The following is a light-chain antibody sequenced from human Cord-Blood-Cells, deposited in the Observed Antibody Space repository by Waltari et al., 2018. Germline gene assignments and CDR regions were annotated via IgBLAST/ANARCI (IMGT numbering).Light chain of an antibody. CDR2: WAS. V-gene: IGKV4-1*01. CDR3: QQYYSTPLT. CDR1: QSVLYSSNNKNY. Sequence: DIVMTQSPDSLAVSLGVRATINCKSSQSVLYSSNNKNYLAWYQQKPGQPPKLLIYWASTRESGVPDRFSGSGSGTDFTLTISSLQAEDGAVYYCQQYYSTPLTFGGGTKVEIK. J-gene: IGKJ4*01.